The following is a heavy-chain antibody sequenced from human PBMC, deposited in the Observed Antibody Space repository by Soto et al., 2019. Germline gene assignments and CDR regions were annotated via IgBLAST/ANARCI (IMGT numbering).Heavy chain of an antibody. Sequence: QVQLVQSGAEMKKPGSSVKVSCQSSGGTFNTYAMNWVRQAPGQGPEWMGDISPMFGAANYAQKFQVRFTITADESTGTSYMQLSSLTSEDTALYFCAREVQVHTPAFVYWGQGTLVTVSS. D-gene: IGHD2-2*01. CDR3: AREVQVHTPAFVY. CDR1: GGTFNTYA. CDR2: ISPMFGAA. V-gene: IGHV1-69*19. J-gene: IGHJ4*02.